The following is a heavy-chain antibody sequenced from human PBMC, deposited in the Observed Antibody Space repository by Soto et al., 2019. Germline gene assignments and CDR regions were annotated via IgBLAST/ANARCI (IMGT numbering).Heavy chain of an antibody. D-gene: IGHD2-2*01. CDR3: ARGLYCSSTSCYYYYMDV. CDR1: GYTFTSYD. J-gene: IGHJ6*03. V-gene: IGHV1-8*01. Sequence: GAPVKVSCKASGYTFTSYDINWVRQATGQRLERMGWMNPNSGNTGYAQKFQGRVTMTRNTSISTAYMELSSLRSEDTAVYYCARGLYCSSTSCYYYYMDVWGKGTTVTVSS. CDR2: MNPNSGNT.